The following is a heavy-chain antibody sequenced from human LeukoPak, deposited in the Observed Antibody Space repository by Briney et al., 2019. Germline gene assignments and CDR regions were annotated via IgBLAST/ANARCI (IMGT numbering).Heavy chain of an antibody. CDR1: GFTFSSYE. D-gene: IGHD1-26*01. V-gene: IGHV3-48*03. Sequence: GGSLRLSCAASGFTFSSYEMNWVRQAPGTGLPWVSYISSSGTTIYYADSVKGRFTISRDNAKNSLCLQMNSLRAEDTAVYYCASKLWEPLDFWGQGTLVTVSS. CDR2: ISSSGTTI. J-gene: IGHJ4*02. CDR3: ASKLWEPLDF.